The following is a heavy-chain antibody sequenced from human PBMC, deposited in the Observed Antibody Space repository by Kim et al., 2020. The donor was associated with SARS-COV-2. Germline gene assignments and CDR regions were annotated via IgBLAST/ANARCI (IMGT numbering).Heavy chain of an antibody. Sequence: GGSLRLSCAASGFTFRTYHMSWVRQAPEKGLEWVANIKGDGSEKSFVDSVKGRFTISRDNAKNSLYLQMSSLRAEDTAVYYCARYGITGTTDYWGQGTLVIVSS. D-gene: IGHD1-20*01. J-gene: IGHJ4*02. CDR3: ARYGITGTTDY. V-gene: IGHV3-7*01. CDR1: GFTFRTYH. CDR2: IKGDGSEK.